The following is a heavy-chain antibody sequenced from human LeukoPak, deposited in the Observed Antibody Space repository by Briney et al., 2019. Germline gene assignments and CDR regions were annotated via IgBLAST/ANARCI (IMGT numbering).Heavy chain of an antibody. V-gene: IGHV4-61*01. D-gene: IGHD2-15*01. CDR3: ARNRWFNYWYFDL. Sequence: PSETLSLTCTVSGGSVSSGSYYWSWIRQPPGKGLEWIGYIYYSGSTNYNPSLKSRVTISVDTSKNQFSLKLSSVTAADTAVYYCARNRWFNYWYFDLWGRGTLVTVPS. CDR2: IYYSGST. J-gene: IGHJ2*01. CDR1: GGSVSSGSYY.